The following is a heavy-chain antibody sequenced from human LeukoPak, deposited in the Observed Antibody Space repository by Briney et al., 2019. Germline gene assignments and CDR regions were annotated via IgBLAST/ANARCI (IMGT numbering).Heavy chain of an antibody. CDR1: GFTFSNFA. CDR2: ILAGGGSK. V-gene: IGHV3-23*01. Sequence: PGGSLRLSCAASGFTFSNFAMAWVRQTPGKGLEWVSGILAGGGSKYYADSVRGRFTISRDNSRDTLYLQMNSLRADDTAVHFCARDLSYGDERSEFDSWRRGTLVTVA. CDR3: ARDLSYGDERSEFDS. J-gene: IGHJ5*01. D-gene: IGHD4-17*01.